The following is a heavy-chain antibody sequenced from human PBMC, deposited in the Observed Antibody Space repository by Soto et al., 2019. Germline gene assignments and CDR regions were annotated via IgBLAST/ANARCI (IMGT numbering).Heavy chain of an antibody. J-gene: IGHJ4*01. V-gene: IGHV3-15*01. D-gene: IGHD2-15*01. CDR2: IKSKSDGETI. CDR1: GFTFTDAW. Sequence: ESLRLFCAVSGFTFTDAWMPWVRHGPGKGLEWVGRIKSKSDGETIDYAAPVKGRFTISRDNSKNTLYLQMNSLRAEDTAVYYCARDGYCSGGSCYSVPVFDYWGHGT. CDR3: ARDGYCSGGSCYSVPVFDY.